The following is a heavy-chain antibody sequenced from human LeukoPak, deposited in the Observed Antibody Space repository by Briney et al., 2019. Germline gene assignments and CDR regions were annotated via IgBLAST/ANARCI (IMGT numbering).Heavy chain of an antibody. CDR3: AREGGRDGYNYYYYYGMDV. J-gene: IGHJ6*02. CDR2: ISSSSSYI. V-gene: IGHV3-21*01. Sequence: GGSPRLSCAASGFTFSSYSMNWVRQAPGKGLEWVSSISSSSSYIYYADSVKGRFTISRDNAKNSLYLQMNSLRAEDTAVYYCAREGGRDGYNYYYYYGMDVWGQGTTVTVSS. D-gene: IGHD5-24*01. CDR1: GFTFSSYS.